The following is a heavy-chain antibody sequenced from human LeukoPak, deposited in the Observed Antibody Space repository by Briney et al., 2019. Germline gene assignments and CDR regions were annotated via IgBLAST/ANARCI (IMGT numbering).Heavy chain of an antibody. CDR1: GGTFSSSNW. V-gene: IGHV4-4*02. J-gene: IGHJ4*02. CDR3: ARAVGYGD. D-gene: IGHD4-17*01. Sequence: SETLTLTCAASGGTFSSSNWWRWVRPPPGKGLEWSGEIYHSGSTNYNPSLKSRVTISVDKSKNQFSLQLNSVTAADTAVYYCARAVGYGDWGQGTLVTVSS. CDR2: IYHSGST.